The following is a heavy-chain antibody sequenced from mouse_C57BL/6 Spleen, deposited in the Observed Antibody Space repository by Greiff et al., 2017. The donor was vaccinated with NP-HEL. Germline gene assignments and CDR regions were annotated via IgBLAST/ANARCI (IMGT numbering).Heavy chain of an antibody. CDR2: IYPRSGNT. CDR1: GYTFTSYG. V-gene: IGHV1-81*01. CDR3: AREGGSSREVYFDY. J-gene: IGHJ2*01. Sequence: ESGAELARPGASVKLSCKASGYTFTSYGISWVKQRTGQGLEWIGEIYPRSGNTYYNEKFKGKATLTADKSSSTAYMELRSLTSEDSAVYFCAREGGSSREVYFDYWGQGTTLTVSS.